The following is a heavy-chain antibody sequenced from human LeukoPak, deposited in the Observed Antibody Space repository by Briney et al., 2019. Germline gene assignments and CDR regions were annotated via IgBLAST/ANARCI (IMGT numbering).Heavy chain of an antibody. V-gene: IGHV4-34*01. J-gene: IGHJ4*02. CDR3: ARVSARGRNYFDY. CDR2: INHSGST. D-gene: IGHD1-26*01. CDR1: GGSFSGYY. Sequence: PSETLSLTCAVYGGSFSGYYWSWIRQPPGKGLEWIGEINHSGSTNYNPSLKSRVTISVDKSKNQFSLKLSSVTAADTAVYYCARVSARGRNYFDYWGQGTLVTVSS.